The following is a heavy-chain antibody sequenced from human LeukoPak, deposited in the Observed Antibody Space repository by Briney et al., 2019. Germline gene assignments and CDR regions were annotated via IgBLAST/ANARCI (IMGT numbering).Heavy chain of an antibody. Sequence: GGSLRLSCAASGAASGFIFSGYAMHWVRQAPGKGLEWVAIISYDGSNEYYAGSVRGRFITSRDNSRDTIYLQMSSLRVQDTAVYYCASGYDFWSGYPPAQYSMDVWGQGTTVTVSS. V-gene: IGHV3-30-3*01. CDR3: ASGYDFWSGYPPAQYSMDV. J-gene: IGHJ6*02. D-gene: IGHD3-3*01. CDR1: GFIFSGYA. CDR2: ISYDGSNE.